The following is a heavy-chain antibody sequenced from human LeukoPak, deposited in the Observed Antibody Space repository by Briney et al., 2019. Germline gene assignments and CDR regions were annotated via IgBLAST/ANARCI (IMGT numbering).Heavy chain of an antibody. CDR2: ISAGRGST. J-gene: IGHJ4*02. Sequence: GSLRLSCAASGFTFSSYAMNWVRQAPGKGLEWVSTISAGRGSTYYADSVKGRFTISRDNSKNTLYLQMNSLRAEDTAVYYCAKEGHSSGWYLDYWGQGTLVTVSS. V-gene: IGHV3-23*01. CDR1: GFTFSSYA. D-gene: IGHD6-19*01. CDR3: AKEGHSSGWYLDY.